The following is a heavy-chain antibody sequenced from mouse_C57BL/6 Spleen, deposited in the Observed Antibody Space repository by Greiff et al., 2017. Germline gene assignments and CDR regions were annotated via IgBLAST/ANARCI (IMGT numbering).Heavy chain of an antibody. CDR2: INPSTGGT. Sequence: EVQLQQSGPELVKPGASVKISCKASGYSFTGYYMNWVKQSSEKSLEWIGEINPSTGGTTYNQKFKAQATLTVDKSSSPAYLQLNSLTSEDSAVFYCARSVYNNSGYFDYWGQGTTLTVSS. J-gene: IGHJ2*01. CDR3: ARSVYNNSGYFDY. D-gene: IGHD2-5*01. V-gene: IGHV1-42*01. CDR1: GYSFTGYY.